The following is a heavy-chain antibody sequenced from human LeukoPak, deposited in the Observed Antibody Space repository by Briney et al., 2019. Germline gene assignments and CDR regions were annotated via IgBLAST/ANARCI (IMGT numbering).Heavy chain of an antibody. D-gene: IGHD5-18*01. CDR2: IYYSGST. Sequence: NPSETLSLTCTVSGGSISSSSYYWGWLRQPPGKGLEWIGSIYYSGSTYYNPSLKSRVTISVDTSKNPFSLKLSSVTAADTAVYYCAGLFVPKRGYSYGSWFDPWGQGTLVTVSS. CDR1: GGSISSSSYY. CDR3: AGLFVPKRGYSYGSWFDP. V-gene: IGHV4-39*01. J-gene: IGHJ5*02.